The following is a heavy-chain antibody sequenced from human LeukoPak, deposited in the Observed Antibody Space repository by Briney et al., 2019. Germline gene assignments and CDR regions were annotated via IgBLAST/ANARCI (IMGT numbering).Heavy chain of an antibody. CDR3: ARHGAADDAFDI. J-gene: IGHJ3*02. CDR2: IDPSDSYT. V-gene: IGHV5-10-1*01. Sequence: GEPPKISCKGSGYSFTSYWISWVRQMPGKGLEWMGRIDPSDSYTNYSPSFQGHVTISADKSITTAYLQWSSLKASDTAMYYCARHGAADDAFDIWGQGTMVTVTS. CDR1: GYSFTSYW. D-gene: IGHD6-13*01.